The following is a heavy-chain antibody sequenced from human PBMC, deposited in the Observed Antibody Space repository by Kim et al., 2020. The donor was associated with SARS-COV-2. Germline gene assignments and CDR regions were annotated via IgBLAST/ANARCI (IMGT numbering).Heavy chain of an antibody. CDR3: ARSPRLSWKIGY. V-gene: IGHV3-48*03. D-gene: IGHD1-1*01. J-gene: IGHJ4*02. Sequence: NAGSLKGRFTISRDNAKDSLYLRMNSLRGDDTGVYYCARSPRLSWKIGYWGQGTLVTVSS.